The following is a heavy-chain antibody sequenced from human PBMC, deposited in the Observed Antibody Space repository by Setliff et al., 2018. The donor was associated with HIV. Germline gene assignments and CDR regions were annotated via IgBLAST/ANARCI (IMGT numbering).Heavy chain of an antibody. CDR3: PRQGALAGHSFDS. V-gene: IGHV4-39*01. D-gene: IGHD6-19*01. J-gene: IGHJ4*02. Sequence: PSETLSLTYSVSGVSTSSSTYYWGWIPQPPGKGLGWIGYIFYTGRTYYNPSLKSQVTISVDTSNTHFSLRLSHVTAADTAVYSCPRQGALAGHSFDSWGQGALVTVSS. CDR1: GVSTSSSTYY. CDR2: IFYTGRT.